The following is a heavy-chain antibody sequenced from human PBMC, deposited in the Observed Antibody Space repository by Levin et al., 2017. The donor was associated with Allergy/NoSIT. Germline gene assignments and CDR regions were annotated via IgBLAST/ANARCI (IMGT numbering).Heavy chain of an antibody. CDR1: GFTFSTCG. Sequence: PGGSLRLSCAASGFTFSTCGMHWVRQAPGKGLEWVAAIWYDGSRKFYAASVRGRFTISRDNSKNTLFLEMNSLRAEDTAVYYCAREEYSSGRYVEYFDSWGQGTLVTVSS. CDR2: IWYDGSRK. D-gene: IGHD6-19*01. V-gene: IGHV3-33*01. CDR3: AREEYSSGRYVEYFDS. J-gene: IGHJ4*02.